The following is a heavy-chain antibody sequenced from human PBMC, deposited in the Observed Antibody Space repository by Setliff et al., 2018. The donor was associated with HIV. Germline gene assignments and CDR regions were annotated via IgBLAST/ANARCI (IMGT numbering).Heavy chain of an antibody. D-gene: IGHD3-10*01. V-gene: IGHV3-21*01. CDR2: ISSSSTYT. CDR3: ARLMYYGSGSYPFGY. Sequence: GESLKISCAASGFIFSNYRMNWVRQAPGKGLEWVSSISSSSTYTFYADSVKGRFTISRDNAKNSLYLQMNSLRAEDTAVYYCARLMYYGSGSYPFGYWGQGTLVTVSS. J-gene: IGHJ4*02. CDR1: GFIFSNYR.